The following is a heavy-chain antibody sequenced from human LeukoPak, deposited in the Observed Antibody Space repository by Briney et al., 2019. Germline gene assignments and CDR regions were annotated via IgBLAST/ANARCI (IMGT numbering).Heavy chain of an antibody. J-gene: IGHJ3*02. CDR2: VQHIGGET. V-gene: IGHV3-7*01. D-gene: IGHD1/OR15-1a*01. CDR1: GFTFSNSW. CDR3: ARNKRADI. Sequence: GGSLRLSCAGSGFTFSNSWMGWVRQAPGKGLEWVANVQHIGGETCYVDSVKGRFTISRDNAKNSLSLQMISLRAEDTALYYCARNKRADIWGQGTMVTVSS.